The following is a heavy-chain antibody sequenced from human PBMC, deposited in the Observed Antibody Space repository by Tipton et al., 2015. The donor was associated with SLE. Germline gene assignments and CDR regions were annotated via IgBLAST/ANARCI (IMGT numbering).Heavy chain of an antibody. J-gene: IGHJ4*02. CDR2: IYYGGST. Sequence: TLSLTCTVSGGSISSSSYYWGWIRQPPGKGLEWIGSIYYGGSTYYNPSLKSRVTISVDTSKNQFSLKLSSVTAADTAVYYCVRDPDYTGGYYFDYWGQGTLVTVSS. CDR1: GGSISSSSYY. V-gene: IGHV4-39*07. D-gene: IGHD4-11*01. CDR3: VRDPDYTGGYYFDY.